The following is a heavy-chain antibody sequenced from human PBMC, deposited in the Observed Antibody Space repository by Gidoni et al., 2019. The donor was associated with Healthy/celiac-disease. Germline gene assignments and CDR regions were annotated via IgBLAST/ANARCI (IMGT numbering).Heavy chain of an antibody. J-gene: IGHJ5*02. CDR2: INHSGST. CDR3: ARPSGSGSYNWFDP. CDR1: GGSFSGYY. V-gene: IGHV4-34*01. Sequence: QVQLQQWGAGLFKPSETLSLTCAVYGGSFSGYYWSWIRQPPGKGLEWIGEINHSGSTNYNPSLKSRVTISVDTSKNQFSLKLSSVTAADTAVYYCARPSGSGSYNWFDPWGQGTLVTVSS. D-gene: IGHD3-10*01.